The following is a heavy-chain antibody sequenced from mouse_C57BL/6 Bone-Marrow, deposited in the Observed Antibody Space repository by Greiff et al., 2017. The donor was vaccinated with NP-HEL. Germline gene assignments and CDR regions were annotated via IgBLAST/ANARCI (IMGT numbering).Heavy chain of an antibody. D-gene: IGHD3-3*01. CDR1: GYSITSGYY. CDR2: ISYDGSN. V-gene: IGHV3-6*01. Sequence: ESGPGLVKPSQSLSLTCSVTGYSITSGYYWNWIRQFPGNKLEWMGYISYDGSNNYNPSLKNRISITRDTSKNQFFLKLNSVTTEDTATYYCAREGRVPYYYAMDYWGQGTSVTVSS. J-gene: IGHJ4*01. CDR3: AREGRVPYYYAMDY.